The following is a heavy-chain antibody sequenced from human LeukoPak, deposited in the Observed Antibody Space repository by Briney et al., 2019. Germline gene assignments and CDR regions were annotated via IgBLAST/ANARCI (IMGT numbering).Heavy chain of an antibody. CDR1: GFTFTSHW. D-gene: IGHD3-10*01. V-gene: IGHV3-74*01. Sequence: GGFLRLSCTASGFTFTSHWMHWVPQVPGKRLVWVSRINGDGSGTNHADSVKGRFTISIDNAKNSLYLQMNSLTAEDTALYYCARGGRYNRFGESTFDYWGQGTLVTVSS. CDR3: ARGGRYNRFGESTFDY. CDR2: INGDGSGT. J-gene: IGHJ4*02.